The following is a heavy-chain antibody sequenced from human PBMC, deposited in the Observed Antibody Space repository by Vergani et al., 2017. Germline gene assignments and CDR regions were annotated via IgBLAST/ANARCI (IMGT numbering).Heavy chain of an antibody. Sequence: EVQLVESGGDFVQPGGSPTLSCAASGFNVGHYWMSWVRQAPGKGLEWVANIKEDGTEKYYLDSVKGRFTISRDIAENSIYLEMNSLRVEDTAVYYCAREGVPRCCIVGAPDFWGQGTQVTVSS. V-gene: IGHV3-7*01. D-gene: IGHD1-26*01. J-gene: IGHJ4*02. CDR3: AREGVPRCCIVGAPDF. CDR1: GFNVGHYW. CDR2: IKEDGTEK.